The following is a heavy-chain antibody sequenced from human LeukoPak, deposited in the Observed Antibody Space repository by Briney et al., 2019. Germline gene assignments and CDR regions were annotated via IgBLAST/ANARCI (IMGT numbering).Heavy chain of an antibody. CDR1: GGFFSGYY. CDR3: ARDRPKYCSSTSCYLSYYGMDV. J-gene: IGHJ6*02. D-gene: IGHD2-2*01. Sequence: SETLSLTCAVYGGFFSGYYWSWIRQPPGKGLEWIGEINHSGSTNYNPSLKSRVTISVDTSKNQFSLKLSSVTAADTAVYYCARDRPKYCSSTSCYLSYYGMDVWGQGTTVTVSS. V-gene: IGHV4-34*01. CDR2: INHSGST.